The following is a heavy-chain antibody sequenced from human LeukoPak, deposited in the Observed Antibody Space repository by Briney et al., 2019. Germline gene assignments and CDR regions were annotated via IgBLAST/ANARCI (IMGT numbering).Heavy chain of an antibody. J-gene: IGHJ6*03. Sequence: ASVKVSCKASGYTLTSYYMHWVRQAPGQGREGMGIINPSGGSTNYAQKFQGRVTMTRDTSTDTVYMEPSILRSEDTAVYYCAAIYDSSCNRGKARWVYYYYMDVWGKGTTVTVSS. V-gene: IGHV1-46*01. CDR1: GYTLTSYY. CDR3: AAIYDSSCNRGKARWVYYYYMDV. CDR2: INPSGGST. D-gene: IGHD3-22*01.